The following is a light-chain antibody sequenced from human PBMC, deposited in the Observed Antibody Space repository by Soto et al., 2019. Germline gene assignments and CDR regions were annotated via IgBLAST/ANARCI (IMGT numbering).Light chain of an antibody. Sequence: QSVLTQPASVSGSPGQSITISCTGTSSDVGGYNFVSWYQQHPGKAPRLMIYGVSNRPSGVSNRFSGSKSGNTASLTISGLQAEDEADYYCSSYSRTIFYVFGSGTKLTVL. CDR2: GVS. J-gene: IGLJ1*01. V-gene: IGLV2-14*01. CDR1: SSDVGGYNF. CDR3: SSYSRTIFYV.